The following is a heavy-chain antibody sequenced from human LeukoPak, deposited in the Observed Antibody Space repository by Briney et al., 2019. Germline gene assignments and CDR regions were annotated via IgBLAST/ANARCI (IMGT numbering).Heavy chain of an antibody. Sequence: GGSLRLSCAASGVTFRGSGMQWVRQAPGKGLEWVSYIEYDGSNKNYGDSVTGRFTISRDNSKNTLSLQMNSLRDEDTAVYYCAKGGLTTGAFEIWGQGTMVIVSS. D-gene: IGHD4-11*01. J-gene: IGHJ3*02. CDR2: IEYDGSNK. CDR3: AKGGLTTGAFEI. V-gene: IGHV3-30*02. CDR1: GVTFRGSG.